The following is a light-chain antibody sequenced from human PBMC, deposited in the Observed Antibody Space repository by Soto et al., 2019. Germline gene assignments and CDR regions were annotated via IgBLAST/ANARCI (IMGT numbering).Light chain of an antibody. Sequence: EIVMTQSPATLSVSPGERATLSCRASQSVSNNLAWYQQKPGQPPRLLIYGSSTRATTIPARFSGSGSGTHFTLTISSLQSGDLAVYYCHQYHAWPLAFGGGTKVEI. J-gene: IGKJ4*01. CDR2: GSS. CDR3: HQYHAWPLA. V-gene: IGKV3-15*01. CDR1: QSVSNN.